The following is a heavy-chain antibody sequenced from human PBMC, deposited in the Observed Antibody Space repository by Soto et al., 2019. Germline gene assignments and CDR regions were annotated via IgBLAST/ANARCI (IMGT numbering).Heavy chain of an antibody. CDR2: IYPGDSDT. Sequence: GESLKISCKGSGYSFTSYWIGWVRQMPGKGLEWMGIIYPGDSDTRYSPSFQGQVTISADKSISTAYLQWSSLKASDTAMYYCARILYDFWSGYLGNYYYYGMDVWGQGTTVTVSS. J-gene: IGHJ6*02. D-gene: IGHD3-3*01. CDR1: GYSFTSYW. CDR3: ARILYDFWSGYLGNYYYYGMDV. V-gene: IGHV5-51*01.